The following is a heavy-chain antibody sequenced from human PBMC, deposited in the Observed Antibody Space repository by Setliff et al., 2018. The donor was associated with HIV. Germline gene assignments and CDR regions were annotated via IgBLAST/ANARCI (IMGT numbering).Heavy chain of an antibody. CDR3: ARGRTQWPNYNYFDP. CDR2: IHTSGNT. Sequence: PSETLSLTCTVTGGSISGNYYWTWIRQPPGKGLQWIGRIHTSGNTNYNPSLKSRVTISVDTSKSQFSLKLSSLTAADTAVYYCARGRTQWPNYNYFDPWGLGTLVTVSS. V-gene: IGHV4-61*02. CDR1: GGSISGNYY. J-gene: IGHJ5*02. D-gene: IGHD6-19*01.